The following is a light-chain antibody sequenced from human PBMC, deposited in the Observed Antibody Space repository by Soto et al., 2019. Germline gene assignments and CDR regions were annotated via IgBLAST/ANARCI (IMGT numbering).Light chain of an antibody. CDR3: CSHVGTTPPQWV. CDR2: EVS. Sequence: QSALTQPASVSGSPGQSITISCTGTSSDVGTYNLVSWYQQHPGKAPKLMIFEVSKRPSGVSNRFSGSKSGNKASLTISGLQAEDEADYYCCSHVGTTPPQWVFGGGTKLTVL. V-gene: IGLV2-23*02. CDR1: SSDVGTYNL. J-gene: IGLJ3*02.